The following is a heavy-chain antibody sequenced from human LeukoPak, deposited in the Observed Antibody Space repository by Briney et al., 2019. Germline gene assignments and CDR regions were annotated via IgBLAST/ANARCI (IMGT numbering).Heavy chain of an antibody. V-gene: IGHV3-21*05. D-gene: IGHD3-9*01. CDR1: GFTFSSYE. J-gene: IGHJ6*02. CDR3: ASLHYDILTGYSTYGMDV. CDR2: ISSSSSYT. Sequence: GGSLRLSCAASGFTFSSYEMNWVRQAPGKGLEWVSYISSSSSYTNYADSVKGRFTISRDNAKNSLYLQMNSLRAEDTAVYYCASLHYDILTGYSTYGMDVWGQGTAVTVSS.